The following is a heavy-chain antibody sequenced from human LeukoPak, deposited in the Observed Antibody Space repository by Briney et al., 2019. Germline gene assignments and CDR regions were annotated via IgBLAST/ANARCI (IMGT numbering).Heavy chain of an antibody. CDR1: GYSISSGYY. J-gene: IGHJ4*02. D-gene: IGHD3-10*01. CDR3: ARAHRWAGRGGIDY. V-gene: IGHV4-38-2*02. Sequence: SETLSLTCTVSGYSISSGYYCGWIQQPPGKGLGWIGSIYHSGSTYYNPSLKSRVTISVDTSKNQFSLTLSSVTAADTAVYYCARAHRWAGRGGIDYWGQGTLVTVSS. CDR2: IYHSGST.